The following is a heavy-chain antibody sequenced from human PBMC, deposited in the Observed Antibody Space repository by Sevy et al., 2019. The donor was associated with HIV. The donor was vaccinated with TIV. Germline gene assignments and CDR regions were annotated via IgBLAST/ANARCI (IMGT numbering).Heavy chain of an antibody. CDR2: IYYSGST. CDR3: ARLMVGY. V-gene: IGHV4-39*01. J-gene: IGHJ4*02. CDR1: GGSISSSSYY. Sequence: SETLSLTCTVSGGSISSSSYYWGWIRQPPGKGLEWSGSIYYSGSTYYNPSLKSRVTISVDTSKNQFSLKLSSVTAADTAVYYCARLMVGYWGQGTLVTVSS. D-gene: IGHD3-10*01.